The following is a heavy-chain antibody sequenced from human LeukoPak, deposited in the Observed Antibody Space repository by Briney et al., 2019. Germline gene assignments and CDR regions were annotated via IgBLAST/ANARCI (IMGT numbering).Heavy chain of an antibody. V-gene: IGHV3-13*01. CDR2: IGIAGDT. CDR1: GFTFSSYD. Sequence: PGGSLRLSCAASGFTFSSYDMHWVRQATGKGLEWVSAIGIAGDTYYPGSVKGRFTISRENAKNSLYLQMNSLRAGDTAVYYCARGNYDFWSGYYYFDYWGQGTLVTVSS. CDR3: ARGNYDFWSGYYYFDY. J-gene: IGHJ4*02. D-gene: IGHD3-3*01.